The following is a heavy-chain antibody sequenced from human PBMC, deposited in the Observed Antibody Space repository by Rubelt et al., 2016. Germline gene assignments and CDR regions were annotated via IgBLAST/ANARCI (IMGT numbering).Heavy chain of an antibody. D-gene: IGHD1-26*01. CDR3: ARDYSGSYDY. J-gene: IGHJ4*01. Sequence: VARINSDGSRTRYAESVEGRFTISRDNAKNTLYLQMNSLRVDDMAVYYCARDYSGSYDYWGHGTLVTVSS. V-gene: IGHV3-74*01. CDR2: INSDGSRT.